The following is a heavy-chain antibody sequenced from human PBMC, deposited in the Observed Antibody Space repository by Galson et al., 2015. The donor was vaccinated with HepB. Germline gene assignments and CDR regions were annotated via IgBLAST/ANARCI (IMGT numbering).Heavy chain of an antibody. D-gene: IGHD2-2*01. CDR1: GGSISVSTYY. CDR3: ATYSSSWSPFDN. J-gene: IGHJ4*02. CDR2: FFYSGSS. V-gene: IGHV4-39*01. Sequence: SETLSLTCTVSGGSISVSTYYWGWVRQPPGKGLEWVGSFFYSGSSYHNLSLKNRVTMSVDTSKNQFSLRLRSVTAADTAVYYCATYSSSWSPFDNWGQGTLVTVSS.